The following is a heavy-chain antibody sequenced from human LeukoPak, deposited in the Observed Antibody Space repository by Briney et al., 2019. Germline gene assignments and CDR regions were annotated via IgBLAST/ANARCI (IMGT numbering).Heavy chain of an antibody. J-gene: IGHJ6*02. CDR1: GGSFSGYY. Sequence: PSETLSLTCAVYGGSFSGYYWRWIRQPPGKGLEWVGGINHGGSTNYNPSLKSRVTILVDTSKNQFSRKLSSVTAADTAVYYCARKGAMVTLDYYYYYGLDVWGQGTTVTVSS. D-gene: IGHD5-18*01. V-gene: IGHV4-34*01. CDR2: INHGGST. CDR3: ARKGAMVTLDYYYYYGLDV.